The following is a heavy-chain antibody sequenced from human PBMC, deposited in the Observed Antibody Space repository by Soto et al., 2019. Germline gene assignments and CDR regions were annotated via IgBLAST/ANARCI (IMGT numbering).Heavy chain of an antibody. Sequence: QVQLQESGPGLVKPSQTLSLTCTVSGGSIKTDDYYWTWIRQTPGKGLEWIGYIYYSGSTSYNPSLKSRVSISIDTTKNQFSLNLRSVTAADAAIYYCARSTGRYWGQGTRVTVSS. D-gene: IGHD3-10*01. V-gene: IGHV4-30-4*01. CDR1: GGSIKTDDYY. CDR2: IYYSGST. J-gene: IGHJ4*02. CDR3: ARSTGRY.